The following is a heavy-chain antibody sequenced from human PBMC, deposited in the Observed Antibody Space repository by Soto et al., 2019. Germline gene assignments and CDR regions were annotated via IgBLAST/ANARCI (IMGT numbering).Heavy chain of an antibody. CDR2: IDSAGDA. D-gene: IGHD3-10*01. J-gene: IGHJ5*02. V-gene: IGHV3-13*01. CDR1: GFTFSSHD. CDR3: ARGGIRGVSWNWFDP. Sequence: EVQLVESGGGLVQPGGSLRLSCAASGFTFSSHDMHWVRQVTGKGLEWVSGIDSAGDAKYPASVKGRFTISRENAKNSLHLQRNSLRAGDTAVYYCARGGIRGVSWNWFDPWGQGTLVTVSS.